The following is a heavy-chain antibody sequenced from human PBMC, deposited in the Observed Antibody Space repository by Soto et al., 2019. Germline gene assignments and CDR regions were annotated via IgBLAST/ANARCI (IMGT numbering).Heavy chain of an antibody. V-gene: IGHV3-53*01. J-gene: IGHJ3*01. CDR1: GLTVIVKKY. Sequence: GSLRLSCAPSGLTVIVKKYVAWVRQAPVKGLEWVSALYDVDGSFYSDSVKGRFTTSSDSSKTTVYLQMNDLRPADTAVYYCATWHEREHAYDVWGQGTTVTVSS. CDR2: LYDVDGS. D-gene: IGHD1-1*01. CDR3: ATWHEREHAYDV.